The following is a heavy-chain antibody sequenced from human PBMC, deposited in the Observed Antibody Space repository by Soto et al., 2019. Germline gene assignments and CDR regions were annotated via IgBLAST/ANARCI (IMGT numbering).Heavy chain of an antibody. V-gene: IGHV4-31*03. J-gene: IGHJ5*02. CDR3: ARDAFGVDNWFDP. D-gene: IGHD3-3*01. CDR1: GGSISTGGYY. CDR2: FYYSGST. Sequence: SETLSLTCTVSGGSISTGGYYWNWIRPHPGKGLEWIGYFYYSGSTYYNPSLKSRVTISVNTSKNQFSLKLSSVTAADTAVYYCARDAFGVDNWFDPWGQGTLVTVSS.